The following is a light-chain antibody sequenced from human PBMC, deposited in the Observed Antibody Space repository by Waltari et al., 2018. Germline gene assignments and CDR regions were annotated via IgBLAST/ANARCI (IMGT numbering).Light chain of an antibody. CDR3: MQGVQLPHT. Sequence: DIVVTQSPLSLPVTPGEPASISCKSSQSLMYSNGYNYLDCYLQKPGQSPQRLVDLGSNRASGVPDRFSGSGSGTDFTLKISRVEAEDVGVYYCMQGVQLPHTFGPGTKVEIK. CDR1: QSLMYSNGYNY. CDR2: LGS. V-gene: IGKV2-28*01. J-gene: IGKJ3*01.